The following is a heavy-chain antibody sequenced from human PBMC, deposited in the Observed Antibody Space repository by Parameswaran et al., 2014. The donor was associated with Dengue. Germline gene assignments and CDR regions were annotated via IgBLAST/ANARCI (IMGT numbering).Heavy chain of an antibody. V-gene: IGHV1-18*01. Sequence: WVRQAPGQGLEWMGWISAYNGNTNYAQKLQGRVTMTTDTSTSTAYMELRSLRSDDTAVYYCARDGDPLPLLVWSGYYTEYFQHWGQGTLVTVSS. D-gene: IGHD3-3*01. CDR2: ISAYNGNT. CDR3: ARDGDPLPLLVWSGYYTEYFQH. J-gene: IGHJ1*01.